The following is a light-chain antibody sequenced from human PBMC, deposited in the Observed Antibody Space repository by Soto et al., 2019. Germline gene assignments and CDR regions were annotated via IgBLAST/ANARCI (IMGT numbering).Light chain of an antibody. CDR3: QQYYGYPLT. CDR1: QGISSY. J-gene: IGKJ5*01. CDR2: AAS. V-gene: IGKV1-8*01. Sequence: AIRMTQSPSSFSASTGDRVTITCRASQGISSYLAWYQRKPGKAPKLLICAASTLQSGVPSRFSGSGSGTDFTLTISCLQSEDFATYYCQQYYGYPLTFGQGTRLEIK.